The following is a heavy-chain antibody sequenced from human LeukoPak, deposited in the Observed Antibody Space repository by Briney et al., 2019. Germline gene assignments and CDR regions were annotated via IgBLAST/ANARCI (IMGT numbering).Heavy chain of an antibody. CDR1: GFTFSTYW. V-gene: IGHV3-7*01. D-gene: IGHD1-26*01. Sequence: GGSLRLSCAASGFTFSTYWMSWVRQAPGKGLEWVAYINQDGSATNYVDSAKGRFIVSRDNAKNSVFLQMSSLRAEDTAVYYCAIAAGWEQAYWGQGTLVTVSS. CDR3: AIAAGWEQAY. CDR2: INQDGSAT. J-gene: IGHJ4*02.